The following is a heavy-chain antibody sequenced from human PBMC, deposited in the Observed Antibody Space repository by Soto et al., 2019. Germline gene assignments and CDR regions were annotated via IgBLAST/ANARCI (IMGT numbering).Heavy chain of an antibody. CDR3: ARGVPVRFDY. J-gene: IGHJ4*02. V-gene: IGHV4-30-2*01. Sequence: SEILSLTCTVSGGSISSGGYSWSWIRQPPGKGLEWIGYIYHSGSTYYNPSLKSRVTISVDRSKNQFSLKLSSVTAADTAVYYCARGVPVRFDYWGQGTLVTVSS. CDR1: GGSISSGGYS. CDR2: IYHSGST. D-gene: IGHD4-17*01.